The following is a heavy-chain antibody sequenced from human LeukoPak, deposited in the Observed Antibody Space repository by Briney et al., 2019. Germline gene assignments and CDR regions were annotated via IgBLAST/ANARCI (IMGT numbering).Heavy chain of an antibody. V-gene: IGHV3-23*01. CDR3: AKSHSVAQRGYFDF. Sequence: GGALRLSCAASGFTFSSYAMSWVRLAPGKGLEWVSTISDSGGNTYYADSVKGRFTISRDNSKNTLYLQMNRLRAEDTAFYYCAKSHSVAQRGYFDFWGQGTLVTVSS. CDR1: GFTFSSYA. J-gene: IGHJ4*02. D-gene: IGHD3-10*01. CDR2: ISDSGGNT.